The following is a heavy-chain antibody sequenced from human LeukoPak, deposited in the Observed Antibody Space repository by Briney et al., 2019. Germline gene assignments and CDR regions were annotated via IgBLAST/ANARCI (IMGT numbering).Heavy chain of an antibody. CDR1: GFTFDDYA. Sequence: GGSLRLSCAASGFTFDDYAMHWVRQAPGKGLEWVSLISWDGGSTYYADSVKGRFTISRDNSKNSLYLQMNSLRAEDTALYYCAKDIGYCSGGSFCLGGPDYWGQGTLVTVSS. V-gene: IGHV3-43D*03. CDR2: ISWDGGST. J-gene: IGHJ4*02. D-gene: IGHD2-15*01. CDR3: AKDIGYCSGGSFCLGGPDY.